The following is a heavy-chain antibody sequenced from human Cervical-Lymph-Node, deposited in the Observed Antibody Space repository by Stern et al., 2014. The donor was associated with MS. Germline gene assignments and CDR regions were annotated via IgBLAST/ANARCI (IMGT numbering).Heavy chain of an antibody. D-gene: IGHD3-22*01. CDR1: GGTFTTYA. V-gene: IGHV1-69*06. Sequence: VQLVESGPEMKKPGSSVKVSCKASGGTFTTYAISWVRQAPGQGLEWMGCINQMSCASNSTENFQVRVTISADKSPTTAYMELRSLKSEHTAVYYCTLDSSDHHDDYWGPGTPVIVSS. CDR3: TLDSSDHHDDY. CDR2: INQMSCAS. J-gene: IGHJ4*02.